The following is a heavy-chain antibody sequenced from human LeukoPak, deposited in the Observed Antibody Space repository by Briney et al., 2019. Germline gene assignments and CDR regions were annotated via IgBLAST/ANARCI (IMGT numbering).Heavy chain of an antibody. CDR1: GFTFSTYS. Sequence: PGGSLRLSCAASGFTFSTYSMNWVRQAPGKGLEWVSSISSSSSYIYYADSVKGRFTISRDNAKNSLYLQMNSLRAEDTAVYYCAKAGNHYDSSGYYTYYFDYWGQGTLVTVSS. V-gene: IGHV3-21*01. D-gene: IGHD3-22*01. CDR3: AKAGNHYDSSGYYTYYFDY. CDR2: ISSSSSYI. J-gene: IGHJ4*02.